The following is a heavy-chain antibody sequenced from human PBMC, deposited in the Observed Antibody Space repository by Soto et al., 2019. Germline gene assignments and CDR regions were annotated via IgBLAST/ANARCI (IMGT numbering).Heavy chain of an antibody. CDR3: VKDPTAGGTGTYYSY. J-gene: IGHJ4*02. D-gene: IGHD3-10*01. Sequence: QVQLVESGGGVVQPGRSLRLSCAGSGFTFNTYGMHWVRQAPGKGLEWVAVMPYDGRKEYYVDSVKGRFTISRENSKNTLYLQMNSLREEDTAVYYCVKDPTAGGTGTYYSYWGQGTLVTVSS. CDR2: MPYDGRKE. V-gene: IGHV3-30*18. CDR1: GFTFNTYG.